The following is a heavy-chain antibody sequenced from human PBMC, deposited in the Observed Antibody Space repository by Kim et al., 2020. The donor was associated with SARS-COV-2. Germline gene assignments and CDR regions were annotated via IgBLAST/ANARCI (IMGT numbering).Heavy chain of an antibody. Sequence: ASVKVSCKASGYTFTSYYMHWVRQAPGQGLEWMGIINPSGGSTSYAQKFQGRVTMTRDTSTSTVYMELSSLRSEDTAVYYCARAHGHRPYKITMVRGVFMDVWGQGTTVTVSS. J-gene: IGHJ6*02. CDR3: ARAHGHRPYKITMVRGVFMDV. D-gene: IGHD3-10*01. CDR2: INPSGGST. V-gene: IGHV1-46*01. CDR1: GYTFTSYY.